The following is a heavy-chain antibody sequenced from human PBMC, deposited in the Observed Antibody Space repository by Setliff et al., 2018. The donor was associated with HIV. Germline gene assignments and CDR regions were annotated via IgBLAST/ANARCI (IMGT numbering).Heavy chain of an antibody. CDR2: ISTYSDET. D-gene: IGHD6-19*01. V-gene: IGHV1-18*01. J-gene: IGHJ4*02. CDR3: ARVVRPTVAEYYFDY. Sequence: ASVKVSCKPSGYTFTTYGLSWVRQAPGQGLEWMGWISTYSDETSSSQNLQGRVTMTRNTSISTAYMELTSLRPEDTAMYYCARVVRPTVAEYYFDYWGQGTLVTVSS. CDR1: GYTFTTYG.